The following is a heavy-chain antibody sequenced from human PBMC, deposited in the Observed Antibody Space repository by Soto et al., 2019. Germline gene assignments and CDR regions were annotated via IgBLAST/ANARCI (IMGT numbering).Heavy chain of an antibody. D-gene: IGHD2-2*01. CDR1: GFTFSSYW. J-gene: IGHJ4*02. Sequence: GGSLRLSCAASGFTFSSYWMHWVRQAPGKGLVWVSRINSDGSSTSYADSVKGRFTISRDNSKNTVYLQMNRLRAEDTALYYCAKPITPCSSTSCYLHFDAWGQGTPVTVSS. V-gene: IGHV3-74*01. CDR2: INSDGSST. CDR3: AKPITPCSSTSCYLHFDA.